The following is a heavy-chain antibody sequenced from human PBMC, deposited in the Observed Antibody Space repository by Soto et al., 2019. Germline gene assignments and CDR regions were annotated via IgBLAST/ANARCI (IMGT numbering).Heavy chain of an antibody. J-gene: IGHJ5*02. CDR2: ISGSGGST. CDR1: GFTFSSYA. Sequence: PGGSLRLSCAASGFTFSSYAMSWVRQAPGKGLEWVSAISGSGGSTYYADSVKDRFTISRDNSKNTLYLQMNSLRAGDTAVYYCAKGPFEYSSGWYSWFDPWGQGTLVTVSS. V-gene: IGHV3-23*01. D-gene: IGHD6-19*01. CDR3: AKGPFEYSSGWYSWFDP.